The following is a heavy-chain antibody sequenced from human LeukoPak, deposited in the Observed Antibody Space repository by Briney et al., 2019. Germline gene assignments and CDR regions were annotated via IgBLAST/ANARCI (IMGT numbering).Heavy chain of an antibody. J-gene: IGHJ3*02. V-gene: IGHV1-46*01. CDR1: RYTFTNYN. Sequence: GASVKVSCKASRYTFTNYNIHWLRQAPGQGLEWMGIVNPSGDSTNYAQNFQDRVTMTGDTSTSTVYMELSSLRSEDTAVYYCARVRDGYNDAYDIWGQGTMVTVTS. CDR3: ARVRDGYNDAYDI. D-gene: IGHD5-24*01. CDR2: VNPSGDST.